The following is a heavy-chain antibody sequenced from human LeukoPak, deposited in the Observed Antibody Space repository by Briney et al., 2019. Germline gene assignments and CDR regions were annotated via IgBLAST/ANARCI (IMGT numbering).Heavy chain of an antibody. CDR3: ARFAAGGSYYYYMDV. D-gene: IGHD6-25*01. CDR2: IGTSSTTI. Sequence: GGSLRLSCAASGFTFSSYTMNWVRQPPGKGLEWVSNIGTSSTTIYYADSVEGRFTISRDNAKDSLYLQMNSLRADDTAVYYCARFAAGGSYYYYMDVWGKGTTVTVSS. J-gene: IGHJ6*03. CDR1: GFTFSSYT. V-gene: IGHV3-48*01.